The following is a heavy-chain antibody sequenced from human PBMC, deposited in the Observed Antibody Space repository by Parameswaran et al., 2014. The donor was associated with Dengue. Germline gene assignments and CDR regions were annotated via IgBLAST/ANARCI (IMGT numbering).Heavy chain of an antibody. CDR2: MNPNSGNT. V-gene: IGHV1-8*01. CDR3: ARERDRVRGNWFDP. Sequence: WVRQAPGQGLEWMGWMNPNSGNTGYAQKFQGRVAMTRNTSISTAYMELSSLRSEDTAVYYCARERDRVRGNWFDPWGQGTLVTVSS. D-gene: IGHD3-10*01. J-gene: IGHJ5*02.